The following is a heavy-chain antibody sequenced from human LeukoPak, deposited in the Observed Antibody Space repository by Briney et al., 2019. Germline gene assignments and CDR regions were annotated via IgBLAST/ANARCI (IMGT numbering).Heavy chain of an antibody. CDR3: ARDRNYYDSSVGY. Sequence: GGSLRPSCAASGFTFSSYAMHWVRQAPGKGLEWVAVISYDGSNKYYADSVKGRFTISRDNSKNTLYLQMNSLRAEDTAVYYCARDRNYYDSSVGYWGQGTLVTVSS. CDR1: GFTFSSYA. D-gene: IGHD3-22*01. J-gene: IGHJ4*02. CDR2: ISYDGSNK. V-gene: IGHV3-30*04.